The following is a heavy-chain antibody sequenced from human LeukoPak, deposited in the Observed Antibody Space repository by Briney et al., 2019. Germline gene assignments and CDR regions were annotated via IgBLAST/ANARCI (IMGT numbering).Heavy chain of an antibody. CDR1: GFTFNDYA. CDR3: ARDYYYDNSGYYFYYGMDV. CDR2: ISYDGYDK. V-gene: IGHV3-30-3*01. J-gene: IGHJ6*02. D-gene: IGHD3-22*01. Sequence: PGRSLRLSCAASGFTFNDYAMYWVRQAPGKGLEWVTLISYDGYDKSYADSVRGRFTISRDNSRNSLFLQMSSLRAEDTAVYYCARDYYYDNSGYYFYYGMDVWGQGTTVTVSS.